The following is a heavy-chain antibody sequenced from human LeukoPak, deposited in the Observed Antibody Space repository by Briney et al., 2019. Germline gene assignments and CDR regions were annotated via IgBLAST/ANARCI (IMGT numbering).Heavy chain of an antibody. J-gene: IGHJ5*02. CDR3: VRDRTLGVRDGFILA. D-gene: IGHD5-24*01. CDR2: ISSSSSTI. V-gene: IGHV3-48*01. CDR1: GFTFSSYS. Sequence: PGGSLRLSCAASGFTFSSYSMNWVRQAPGKGLEWVSYISSSSSTIYYADSVQGRFTISRDNAKNSLSLQMSSLRVEDTAVYYCVRDRTLGVRDGFILAWGQGTLVTVSS.